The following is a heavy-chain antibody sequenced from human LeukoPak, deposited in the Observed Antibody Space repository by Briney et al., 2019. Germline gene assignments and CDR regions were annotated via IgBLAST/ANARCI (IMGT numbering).Heavy chain of an antibody. CDR1: GFTFSSYW. CDR2: IKSDGTYT. CDR3: TRDSSYGYDF. D-gene: IGHD5-18*01. J-gene: IGHJ4*02. Sequence: GGSLRLSCAASGFTFSSYWMHWVRQAPGKGLVWVSRIKSDGTYTTYADSVKGRFTISRDNAKNTLYLQMNSLRAEDTAVYYRTRDSSYGYDFWGQGTLVTVSS. V-gene: IGHV3-74*01.